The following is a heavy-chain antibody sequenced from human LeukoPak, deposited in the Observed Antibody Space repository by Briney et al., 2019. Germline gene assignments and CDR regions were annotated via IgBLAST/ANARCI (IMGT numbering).Heavy chain of an antibody. CDR2: IWYNRRNK. CDR1: GFTFSTYG. J-gene: IGHJ5*02. Sequence: PGWSLRLSCATSGFTFSTYGMHWVRQAPGKGLEWVAFIWYNRRNKYYADSVKGRFTISRDNAKNTLYLQMNSLRSEDTAVYYCAKAGDKYCSGGSCYSRFDPWGQGTLVTVSS. V-gene: IGHV3-30*02. D-gene: IGHD2-15*01. CDR3: AKAGDKYCSGGSCYSRFDP.